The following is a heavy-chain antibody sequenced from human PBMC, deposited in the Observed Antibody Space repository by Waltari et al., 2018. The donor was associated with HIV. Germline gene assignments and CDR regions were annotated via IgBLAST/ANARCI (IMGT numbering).Heavy chain of an antibody. V-gene: IGHV3-7*04. D-gene: IGHD3-10*01. CDR2: KKQDGSEK. CDR1: GFTFSRYW. J-gene: IGHJ4*02. CDR3: ARGGFYGSGSKVN. Sequence: EVQLVESGGGLVQPGGSLILSCAASGFTFSRYWLSWVRQAPGKGLEGVAKKKQDGSEKYYVDSVNGRFTISRDNAKNSLYLQMNSLRAEDTAVYYCARGGFYGSGSKVNWGQGTLVTVSS.